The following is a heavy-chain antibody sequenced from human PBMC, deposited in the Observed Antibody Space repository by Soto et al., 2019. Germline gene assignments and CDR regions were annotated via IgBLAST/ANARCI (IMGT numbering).Heavy chain of an antibody. CDR1: GDIFTRYS. CDR2: VIPVFGTS. D-gene: IGHD2-21*02. V-gene: IGHV1-69*06. Sequence: VWLVQSGAEVKKPGSSVRVSCRAPGDIFTRYSFSWVRQAPGQGLEWMGGVIPVFGTSNYGRKFQGRVTITADRSANTAFLDMSGLRYDDTAVYYCAGAPAGDYYYYYKFDIWGQGTAVTVSS. J-gene: IGHJ6*02. CDR3: AGAPAGDYYYYYKFDI.